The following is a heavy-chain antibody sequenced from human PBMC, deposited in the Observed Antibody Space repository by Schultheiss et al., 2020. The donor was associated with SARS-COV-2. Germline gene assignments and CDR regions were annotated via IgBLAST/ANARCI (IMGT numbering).Heavy chain of an antibody. CDR1: GGSISSYY. D-gene: IGHD6-19*01. J-gene: IGHJ3*02. Sequence: SETLSLTCTVSGGSISSYYWSWIRQPAGKGLEWIGRIYTSGSTNYNPSLKSRVTISVDTSKNQFSLKLSSVTAADTAVYYCARRYSSGWSHDAFDIWGQGTMVTVSS. CDR2: IYTSGST. V-gene: IGHV4-4*07. CDR3: ARRYSSGWSHDAFDI.